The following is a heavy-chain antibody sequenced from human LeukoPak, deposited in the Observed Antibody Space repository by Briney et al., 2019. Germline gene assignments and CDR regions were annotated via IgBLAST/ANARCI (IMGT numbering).Heavy chain of an antibody. V-gene: IGHV4-34*01. J-gene: IGHJ5*02. CDR3: ARRTAVTTSSWFDP. Sequence: SETLSLTCAVPGGSFSGYYWSWIRQPPGKGLEWIGEINHSGSTNYNLSLKSRVSISVDTSKNQFSLKLSSVTAADTAVYYCARRTAVTTSSWFDPWGQGTLVTVSS. D-gene: IGHD4-17*01. CDR2: INHSGST. CDR1: GGSFSGYY.